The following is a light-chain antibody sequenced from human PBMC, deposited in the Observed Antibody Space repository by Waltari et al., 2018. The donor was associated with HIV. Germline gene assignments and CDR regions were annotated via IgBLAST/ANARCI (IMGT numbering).Light chain of an antibody. CDR3: ATWDDSLNGPV. Sequence: QSVLTQPPSASGTPGQRVPISCSGSSSNSEINHVSWYQQFPGTAPQPLIYSNNQRPAGLPDRFSGSKSGTSAALAISGLQSEDEADYYCATWDDSLNGPVFGGGTKLTVL. J-gene: IGLJ3*02. CDR1: SSNSEINH. CDR2: SNN. V-gene: IGLV1-44*01.